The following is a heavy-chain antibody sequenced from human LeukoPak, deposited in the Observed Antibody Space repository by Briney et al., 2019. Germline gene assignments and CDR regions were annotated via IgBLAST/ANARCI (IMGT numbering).Heavy chain of an antibody. V-gene: IGHV1-8*01. CDR1: GYTFTSYD. J-gene: IGHJ6*03. D-gene: IGHD5-18*01. CDR3: ARNSRLPDYYYYYMDV. Sequence: AASVKVSCKASGYTFTSYDINWVRQATGQGLEWMGWMNPNSGNTGYAQKFQGRVTMTRNTSISTAYMELSSLRSEDPAVYYCARNSRLPDYYYYYMDVWGKGTTVTVSS. CDR2: MNPNSGNT.